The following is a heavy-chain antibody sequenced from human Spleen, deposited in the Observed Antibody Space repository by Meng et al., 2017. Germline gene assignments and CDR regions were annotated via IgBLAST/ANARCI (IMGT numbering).Heavy chain of an antibody. Sequence: QVQPVQSGAEVKKPGASVKVSCKASGYTFTSYGISWVRQAPGQGLEWMGGIIPIFGTANYAQKFQGRVTITADESTSTAYMELSSLRSEDTAVYYCARAHDYGDYVFSYWGQGTLVTVSS. J-gene: IGHJ4*02. CDR3: ARAHDYGDYVFSY. CDR1: GYTFTSYG. V-gene: IGHV1-69*13. D-gene: IGHD4-17*01. CDR2: IIPIFGTA.